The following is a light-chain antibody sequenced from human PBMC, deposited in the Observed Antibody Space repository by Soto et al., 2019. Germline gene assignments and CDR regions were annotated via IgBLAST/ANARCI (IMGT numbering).Light chain of an antibody. CDR2: AAS. Sequence: DIQMTQSPSSLSASVGDRVTITCRASQSVSNYLNWYQQKPGKAPTLLIYAASTLQSGVPSRISGSGSGTDFTLTISSLQPEDFATYYCQQRSSWPITFGQGTRLEIK. CDR1: QSVSNY. V-gene: IGKV1-39*01. CDR3: QQRSSWPIT. J-gene: IGKJ5*01.